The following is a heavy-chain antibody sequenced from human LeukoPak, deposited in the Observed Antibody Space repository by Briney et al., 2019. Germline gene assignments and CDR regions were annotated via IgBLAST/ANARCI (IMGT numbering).Heavy chain of an antibody. CDR1: EFTFSNYA. CDR3: AKVTGINHYHCFDP. Sequence: GGSLRLSCAASEFTFSNYAMNWVRQAPGKGLEWVSGISGSGGSTYYADSVKGRFTISRDNSKNTLYLQMNSLRAEDTALYYFAKVTGINHYHCFDPWGQGTLVTVSS. J-gene: IGHJ5*02. D-gene: IGHD2-8*02. CDR2: ISGSGGST. V-gene: IGHV3-23*01.